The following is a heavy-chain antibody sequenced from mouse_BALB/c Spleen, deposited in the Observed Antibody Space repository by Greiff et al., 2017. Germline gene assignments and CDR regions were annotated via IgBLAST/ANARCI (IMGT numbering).Heavy chain of an antibody. Sequence: EVHLVESGGGLVQPGGSRKLSCAASGFTFSSFGMHWVRQAPEKGLEWVAYISSGSSTIYYADTVKGRFTISRDNPKNTLFLQMTSLRSEDTAMYYCAREVYGSYYAMDYWGQGTSVTVSS. J-gene: IGHJ4*01. V-gene: IGHV5-17*02. CDR1: GFTFSSFG. D-gene: IGHD1-1*01. CDR3: AREVYGSYYAMDY. CDR2: ISSGSSTI.